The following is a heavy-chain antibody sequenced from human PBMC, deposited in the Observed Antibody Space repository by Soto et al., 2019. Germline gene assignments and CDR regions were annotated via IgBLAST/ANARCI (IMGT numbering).Heavy chain of an antibody. CDR1: GYSFTSYW. CDR3: ARQAGSGSYYASEIDY. Sequence: GESLKISCKGSGYSFTSYWIGWVRQMPGEGLEWMGIIYPGDSDTRYSPSFQGQVTISADKSISTAYLQWSSLKASDTAMYYCARQAGSGSYYASEIDYWGQGTLVTVSS. D-gene: IGHD3-10*01. V-gene: IGHV5-51*01. CDR2: IYPGDSDT. J-gene: IGHJ4*02.